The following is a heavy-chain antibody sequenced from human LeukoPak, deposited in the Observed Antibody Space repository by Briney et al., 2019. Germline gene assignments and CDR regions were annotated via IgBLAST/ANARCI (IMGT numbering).Heavy chain of an antibody. D-gene: IGHD2-2*01. CDR1: GFTLSGSH. V-gene: IGHV3-73*01. J-gene: IGHJ4*02. Sequence: GGSLKLSCAASGFTLSGSHMHWVRQAPGKGLEWVGHVRRNYETAYGASVKGRFTISRDDSENTAYLHMNNLKTEDTAIYLCARQTNSCHDYWGQGTLVTVPS. CDR3: ARQTNSCHDY. CDR2: VRRNYET.